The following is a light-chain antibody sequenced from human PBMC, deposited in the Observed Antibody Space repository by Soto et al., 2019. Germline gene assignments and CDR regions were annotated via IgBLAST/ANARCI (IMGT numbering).Light chain of an antibody. CDR1: QSISSY. J-gene: IGKJ2*01. Sequence: DIQVTQSPSSLSASVGDRVTITCRASQSISSYLNWYQQKPGKAPKLLIYAASSLQSGVPSRFSGSGSGTGFTLTISSLQPEDCATYYCQQSYSTLYTCGQGTKLEIK. CDR3: QQSYSTLYT. CDR2: AAS. V-gene: IGKV1-39*01.